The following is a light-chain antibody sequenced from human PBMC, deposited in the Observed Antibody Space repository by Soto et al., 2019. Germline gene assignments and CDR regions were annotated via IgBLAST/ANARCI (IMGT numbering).Light chain of an antibody. J-gene: IGKJ4*01. Sequence: EIVLTQSPATLSLSPGERATLSCRASQSVSSFLAWYQQKPGQAPRLLLYDASNRAAGIPARFSGSGSGTDFTLTISSLEPEDFAVYYCQQRSNRLTFGGGTQVEIK. CDR1: QSVSSF. CDR2: DAS. V-gene: IGKV3-11*01. CDR3: QQRSNRLT.